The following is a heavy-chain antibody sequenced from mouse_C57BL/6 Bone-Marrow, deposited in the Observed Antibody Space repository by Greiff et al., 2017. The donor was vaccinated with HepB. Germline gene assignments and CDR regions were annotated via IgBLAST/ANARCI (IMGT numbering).Heavy chain of an antibody. J-gene: IGHJ2*01. Sequence: LVASGPGLLAPSQGLSFPCTVSGFSLTSYAISWVRQPPGKGLEWLGVIWTGGGTNYNSALKSRLSISKANSKIQVFLKMNSLQTDDTAGYYCARKGCYYPYFDYWGQGTTLTVSS. CDR3: ARKGCYYPYFDY. CDR2: IWTGGGT. D-gene: IGHD2-3*01. CDR1: GFSLTSYA. V-gene: IGHV2-9-1*01.